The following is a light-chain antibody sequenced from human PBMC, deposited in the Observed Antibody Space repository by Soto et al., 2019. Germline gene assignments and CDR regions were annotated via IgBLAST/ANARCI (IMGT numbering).Light chain of an antibody. J-gene: IGKJ4*01. CDR3: QQYNNWPPLT. CDR1: QSVSSN. Sequence: EIVMTQSPATLSVSPGERATLSCRASQSVSSNLAWSQHKPGQAPRLLIYGASTRATGIPARLSGSRSGTEFTLTISSLQSEDFAVYYCQQYNNWPPLTFGGGTKVEIK. V-gene: IGKV3-15*01. CDR2: GAS.